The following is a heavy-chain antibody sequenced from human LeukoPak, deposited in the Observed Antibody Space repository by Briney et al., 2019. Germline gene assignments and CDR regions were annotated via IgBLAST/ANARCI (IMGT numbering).Heavy chain of an antibody. V-gene: IGHV3-21*01. J-gene: IGHJ4*02. Sequence: GGSLRLSCAASGFTFSSYSMSWVRQAPGKGLEWVSSISSSSSYIYYADSVKGRFTISRDNAKNSLYLQMNSLRAEDTAVYYCARDRMVDGDYFDYWGQGPLVTVSS. CDR1: GFTFSSYS. CDR3: ARDRMVDGDYFDY. D-gene: IGHD4/OR15-4a*01. CDR2: ISSSSSYI.